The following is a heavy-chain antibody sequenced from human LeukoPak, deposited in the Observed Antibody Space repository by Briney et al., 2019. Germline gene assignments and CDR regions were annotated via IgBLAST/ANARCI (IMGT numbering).Heavy chain of an antibody. CDR3: ARTIVVVPAAISWFDP. J-gene: IGHJ5*02. CDR1: GYSFTTYW. D-gene: IGHD2-2*01. CDR2: IYPGDSDT. V-gene: IGHV5-51*01. Sequence: GESLKISCKGSGYSFTTYWIGWVRQMPGKGLEWMGIIYPGDSDTRYSPSFQGQVTISADKSISTAYLQWSSLKASDTAMYYCARTIVVVPAAISWFDPWGQGTLVTVSS.